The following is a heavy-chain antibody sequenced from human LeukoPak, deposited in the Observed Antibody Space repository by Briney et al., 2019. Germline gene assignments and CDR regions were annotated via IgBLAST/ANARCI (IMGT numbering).Heavy chain of an antibody. V-gene: IGHV1-69*13. CDR2: IITVSGTT. J-gene: IGHJ6*03. Sequence: SVKVSCKASGGTFSGYAITWVRQAPGQGLEWMGGIITVSGTTYYAQYFQARVTITADESTSTAYMELSSLRSEDTAVHYCARGDYGSSFGNYFYYMDVWGTGTTVTVSS. CDR1: GGTFSGYA. D-gene: IGHD4-17*01. CDR3: ARGDYGSSFGNYFYYMDV.